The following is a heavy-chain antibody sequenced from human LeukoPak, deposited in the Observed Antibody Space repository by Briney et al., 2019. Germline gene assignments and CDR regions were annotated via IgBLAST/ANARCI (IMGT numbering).Heavy chain of an antibody. CDR2: IKQDASEK. J-gene: IGHJ2*01. CDR3: ARISPHYYDSTGPDYWYFDL. V-gene: IGHV3-7*01. Sequence: GGSLRLSYAASGFTFNTYWMSWVRKAPGKGLEWVAKIKQDASEKYYVDSVKGRFTISRDNAKNSLYLQMNSLRAEDTAVYYCARISPHYYDSTGPDYWYFDLWGRGTLVTVSS. D-gene: IGHD3-22*01. CDR1: GFTFNTYW.